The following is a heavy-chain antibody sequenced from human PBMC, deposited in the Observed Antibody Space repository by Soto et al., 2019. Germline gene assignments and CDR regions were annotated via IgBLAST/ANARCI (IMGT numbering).Heavy chain of an antibody. J-gene: IGHJ2*01. CDR3: VKDIGASGAYWYFDL. D-gene: IGHD2-8*02. CDR1: GFTFDDFA. V-gene: IGHV3-9*01. CDR2: INWNSGDI. Sequence: EMQLVESGGGLVQPGRSLRLSCAASGFTFDDFAMHWVRQAPGKGLEWVSGINWNSGDIDYADSVRGRFTISRDNAKKALYLQMNSLRAEDAAFYYCVKDIGASGAYWYFDLWGRGTLVTVSS.